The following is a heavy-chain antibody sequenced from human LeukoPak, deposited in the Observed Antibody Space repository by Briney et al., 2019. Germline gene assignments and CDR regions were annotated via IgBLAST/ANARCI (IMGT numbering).Heavy chain of an antibody. CDR3: ARFHYYDSWFDP. Sequence: SETLSLTCTVSGGSISSYYWSWLRQPPGKGLEWVGYIYYSGSTNYNPSLKSRVTISVDTSKNQFSLKLSSVTAADTAVYYCARFHYYDSWFDPWGQGTLVTVSS. CDR1: GGSISSYY. V-gene: IGHV4-59*01. CDR2: IYYSGST. J-gene: IGHJ5*02. D-gene: IGHD3-22*01.